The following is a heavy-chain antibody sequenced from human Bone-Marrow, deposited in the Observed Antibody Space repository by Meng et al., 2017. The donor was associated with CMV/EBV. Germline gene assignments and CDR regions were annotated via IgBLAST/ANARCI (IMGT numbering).Heavy chain of an antibody. J-gene: IGHJ6*01. CDR3: ARGGRGPEIYYYDSSGYYSHPYYYYGMDV. V-gene: IGHV1-69*05. CDR1: GGTFSSYA. D-gene: IGHD3-22*01. CDR2: IIPIFGTA. Sequence: SVKVSCKASGGTFSSYAISWVRQAPGQGLEWMGGIIPIFGTANYAQKFQGRVTITTDESTSTAYMELSSLRSDDTAVYYCARGGRGPEIYYYDSSGYYSHPYYYYGMDVWGQGTTVTVYS.